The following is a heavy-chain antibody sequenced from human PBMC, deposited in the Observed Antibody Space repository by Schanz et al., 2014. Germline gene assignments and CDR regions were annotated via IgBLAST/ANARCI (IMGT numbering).Heavy chain of an antibody. D-gene: IGHD2-2*01. CDR3: ARESSNDIVLVPGAVFDH. Sequence: EVQLVESGGGLVKPGGSLRLSCAASGFTFSSYWMHWVRQAPGKGLEWVSYVSRSTPDIYYADSVKGRFTISRDNSKNTVYLQMNSLRPGDTAVYYCARESSNDIVLVPGAVFDHWGQGILVTVSS. CDR1: GFTFSSYW. J-gene: IGHJ4*02. CDR2: VSRSTPDI. V-gene: IGHV3-48*01.